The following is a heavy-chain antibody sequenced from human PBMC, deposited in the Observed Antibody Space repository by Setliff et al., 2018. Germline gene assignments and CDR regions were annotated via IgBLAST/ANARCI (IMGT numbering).Heavy chain of an antibody. CDR2: LHTSGSI. J-gene: IGHJ4*02. V-gene: IGHV4-61*02. D-gene: IGHD1-26*01. CDR1: GGSISSGTYY. CDR3: ARDNTMVGATDY. Sequence: PSETLSLTCTVSGGSISSGTYYWSWIRQPAGKGLEWIGRLHTSGSIDYNPSPKSRVTISVDTSKNQFSLRLRSVTAADTAVYFCARDNTMVGATDYWGLGTLVTVSS.